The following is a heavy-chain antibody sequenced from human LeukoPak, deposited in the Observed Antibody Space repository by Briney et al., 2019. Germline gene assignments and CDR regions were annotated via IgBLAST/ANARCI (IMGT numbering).Heavy chain of an antibody. CDR2: IGASGGST. D-gene: IGHD3-9*01. Sequence: GRSLRLSCATSGFTFSSYAMSWVRQAAGKGLEWVSGIGASGGSTYYADSVKGRFTISRDNSKNTLYLQMNSLRTEDTAVYYCAKAEGYDILAGLDYWGQGTLVTVSS. CDR1: GFTFSSYA. CDR3: AKAEGYDILAGLDY. V-gene: IGHV3-23*01. J-gene: IGHJ4*02.